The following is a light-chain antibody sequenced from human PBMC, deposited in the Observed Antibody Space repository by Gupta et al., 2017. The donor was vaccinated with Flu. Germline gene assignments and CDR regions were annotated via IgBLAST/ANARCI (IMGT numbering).Light chain of an antibody. CDR3: SSDTRRGALV. CDR1: NSDVGYYNY. CDR2: DVS. V-gene: IGLV2-14*03. J-gene: IGLJ2*01. Sequence: QSALTQPDSISASPGQSHTISCTGTNSDVGYYNYVSWFQQHPDRAPNLMLYDVSNRPPGVSNRFAGSKSGTTASVTIAGLQADDEADYYGSSDTRRGALVFGGGTKLTVL.